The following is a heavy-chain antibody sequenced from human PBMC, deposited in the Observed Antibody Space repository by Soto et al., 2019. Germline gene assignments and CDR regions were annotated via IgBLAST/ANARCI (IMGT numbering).Heavy chain of an antibody. CDR1: GGTFSSYA. CDR2: IIPIFGTA. V-gene: IGHV1-69*12. D-gene: IGHD5-18*01. J-gene: IGHJ5*02. Sequence: QVQLVQSGAEVKKPGSSVKVSCKASGGTFSSYAISWVRQAPGQGLEWMGGIIPIFGTANYAQKFQGRGTLPADESTSTAYMELSSLRSEDTAVYYCARGGLRPQRGGHPFDPWGQGTLVTVSS. CDR3: ARGGLRPQRGGHPFDP.